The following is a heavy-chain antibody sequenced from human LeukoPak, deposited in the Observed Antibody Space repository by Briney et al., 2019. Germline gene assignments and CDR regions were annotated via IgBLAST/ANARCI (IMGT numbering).Heavy chain of an antibody. CDR3: ARDRPNYYGSDGHYYRRDGDY. CDR2: ITSRDGTT. CDR1: GFTFSIYA. V-gene: IGHV3-23*01. D-gene: IGHD3-22*01. J-gene: IGHJ4*02. Sequence: GGSLRLSCAASGFTFSIYAMSWVRQTPGKGLEWVSSITSRDGTTYYANSVKGRFTISRDNSENTLYLQMNSLRAEDSALYYCARDRPNYYGSDGHYYRRDGDYWGQGTLVTVSS.